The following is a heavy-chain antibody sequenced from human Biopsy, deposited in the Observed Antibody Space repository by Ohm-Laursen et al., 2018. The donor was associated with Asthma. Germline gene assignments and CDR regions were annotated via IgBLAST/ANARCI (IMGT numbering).Heavy chain of an antibody. V-gene: IGHV1-69*13. CDR2: LSTFLGTP. D-gene: IGHD5-12*01. Sequence: SVKVSRKASVDSFSNYAISWVRQAPGQGLEWRGGLSTFLGTPDHAQMFEGRVTITADESTSTAYMNLSSLSSEDTAVYYCAREYSGSDRIVSYYSGLEVWGQGTTVTVSS. CDR1: VDSFSNYA. J-gene: IGHJ6*02. CDR3: AREYSGSDRIVSYYSGLEV.